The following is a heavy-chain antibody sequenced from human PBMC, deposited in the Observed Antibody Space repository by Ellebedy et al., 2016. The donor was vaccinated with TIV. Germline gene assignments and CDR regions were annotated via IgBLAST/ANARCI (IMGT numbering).Heavy chain of an antibody. V-gene: IGHV3-74*01. Sequence: GESLKISCAASGFTFSSSWMQWVRQAPGKGLVWVSHINNDGNGTTYADSVKGRFTISRDNPRNTMPLQMNSLRADDSAVYYCSRELSYTYADWGQGTLVTVSS. D-gene: IGHD5-18*01. CDR3: SRELSYTYAD. CDR2: INNDGNGT. J-gene: IGHJ4*02. CDR1: GFTFSSSW.